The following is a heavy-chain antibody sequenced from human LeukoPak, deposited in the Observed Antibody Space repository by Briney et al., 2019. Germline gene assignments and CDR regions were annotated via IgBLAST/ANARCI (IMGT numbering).Heavy chain of an antibody. J-gene: IGHJ5*02. Sequence: SETLSLTCTVSGGSISSSSYYLGWIRHPPGKGLEWIGSIYYSGRTYYTPSLKSRVTISVDTSKNQFSLKLSSVTAADTAVYYCAGGITIFGVVIAGAFDPWGQGTLVTVSS. D-gene: IGHD3-3*01. CDR3: AGGITIFGVVIAGAFDP. V-gene: IGHV4-39*01. CDR2: IYYSGRT. CDR1: GGSISSSSYY.